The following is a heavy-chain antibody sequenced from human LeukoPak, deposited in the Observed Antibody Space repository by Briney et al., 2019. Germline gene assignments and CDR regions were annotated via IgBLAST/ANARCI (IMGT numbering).Heavy chain of an antibody. D-gene: IGHD2-15*01. CDR1: AFTFKNSA. V-gene: IGHV3-30*04. CDR3: ARASPLRGEHCRCGNCYEVDF. J-gene: IGHJ4*02. CDR2: ISFDASRS. Sequence: PGRSLRLSSVAPAFTFKNSAMHCVRQAPGKGLEWVAVISFDASRSVSADSVQGRFTISRDNSKNKLYLQMYSLRDEDTAEYFCARASPLRGEHCRCGNCYEVDFWGRGTLVTVCS.